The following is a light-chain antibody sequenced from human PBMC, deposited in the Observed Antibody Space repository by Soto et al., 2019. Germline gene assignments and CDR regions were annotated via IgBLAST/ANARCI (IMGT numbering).Light chain of an antibody. CDR1: SSDIGTYNF. J-gene: IGLJ3*02. Sequence: QSALTQPRSVSGSPGQSVTFSCIGTSSDIGTYNFVSRYQQYPGKAPKLMIYDVTKRPSGVPHRFSGSKSGNTASLTISGLQAEDEADYYCCSYAGTYTLVFGGGTKLTVL. V-gene: IGLV2-11*01. CDR2: DVT. CDR3: CSYAGTYTLV.